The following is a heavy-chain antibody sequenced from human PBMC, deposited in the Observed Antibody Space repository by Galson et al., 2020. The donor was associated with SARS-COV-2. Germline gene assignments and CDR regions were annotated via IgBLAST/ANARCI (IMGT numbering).Heavy chain of an antibody. CDR1: GFTFNRYT. V-gene: IGHV3-23*01. Sequence: GGSLRLSCAASGFTFNRYTMNWVRQAPGTGLESVSAITGSATGPYYAPPVKGRFTIPRDNLKQTVYLQMNGLRAEDTAVYYCARDRGGTEDFWRGYFAYYGMDVWGQGTTVTVSS. CDR2: ITGSATGP. D-gene: IGHD3-3*01. J-gene: IGHJ6*02. CDR3: ARDRGGTEDFWRGYFAYYGMDV.